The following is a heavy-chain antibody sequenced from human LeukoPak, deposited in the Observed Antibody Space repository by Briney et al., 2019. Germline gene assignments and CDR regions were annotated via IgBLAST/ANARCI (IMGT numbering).Heavy chain of an antibody. CDR2: ISYDGNTI. CDR1: EFTFSNYA. D-gene: IGHD6-13*01. J-gene: IGHJ1*01. Sequence: PGESLRLSCAASEFTFSNYALHWVRQAPGKGLQWVAVISYDGNTIHYADSVKGRFIISRDTSKNTLYLQMNSLRAEDTAVYYCAKDLAAVDGRYFQHWGQGTLVTVSS. CDR3: AKDLAAVDGRYFQH. V-gene: IGHV3-30-3*01.